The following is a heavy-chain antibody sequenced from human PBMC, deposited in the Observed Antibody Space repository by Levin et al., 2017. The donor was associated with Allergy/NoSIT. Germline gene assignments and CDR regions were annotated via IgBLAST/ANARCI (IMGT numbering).Heavy chain of an antibody. CDR3: SEDWDGKAAKY. J-gene: IGHJ4*02. Sequence: GGSLRLSCAASGFSFSTHWMHWVRQVPGKGLVWLSYINGDGTTTSYADSVEGRFTISRDNAKNTLYLQMNSLRADDTALYYCSEDWDGKAAKYWGQGTLVTVSS. CDR2: INGDGTTT. D-gene: IGHD1-26*01. V-gene: IGHV3-74*01. CDR1: GFSFSTHW.